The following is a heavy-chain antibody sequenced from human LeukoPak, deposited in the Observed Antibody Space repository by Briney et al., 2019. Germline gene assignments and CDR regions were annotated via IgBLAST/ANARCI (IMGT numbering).Heavy chain of an antibody. J-gene: IGHJ4*02. CDR2: IYYSGST. V-gene: IGHV4-39*07. D-gene: IGHD2-15*01. CDR3: ARTSGISCYTCYFDY. CDR1: GGSISSSTYY. Sequence: PSETLSLTCTVSGGSISSSTYYWGWIRQPPGKGLEWIGSIYYSGSTYYNPSLKSRVTISVDTSKNQFSLKLSSVTAADTAVYYCARTSGISCYTCYFDYWGQGTLVTVSS.